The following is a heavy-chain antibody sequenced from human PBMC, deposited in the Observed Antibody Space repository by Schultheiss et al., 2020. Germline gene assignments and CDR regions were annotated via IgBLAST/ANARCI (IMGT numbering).Heavy chain of an antibody. CDR2: ISGSGST. CDR1: GGSISSYY. V-gene: IGHV4-59*08. J-gene: IGHJ5*02. CDR3: ARHLNWFDP. Sequence: SETLSLTCTVSGGSISSYYWGWIRQSAGKRLEWIGHISGSGSTNYNPSLKSRVTISLDTSKNQFSLKLSSVTAADTAVYYCARHLNWFDPWGQGTRVTVSS.